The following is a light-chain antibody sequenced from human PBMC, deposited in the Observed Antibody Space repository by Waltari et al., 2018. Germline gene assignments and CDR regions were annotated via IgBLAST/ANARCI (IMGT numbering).Light chain of an antibody. Sequence: EIVLTQSPGTLSLSPGERATLSCRASQTISRGYLAWYQQKPGQAPRLLIYGASSRAPGIADRFSGSGSGADFTLSISRLEPDDFAVYYCQQYENSPRTFGQGTKVEI. CDR2: GAS. V-gene: IGKV3-20*01. CDR1: QTISRGY. CDR3: QQYENSPRT. J-gene: IGKJ1*01.